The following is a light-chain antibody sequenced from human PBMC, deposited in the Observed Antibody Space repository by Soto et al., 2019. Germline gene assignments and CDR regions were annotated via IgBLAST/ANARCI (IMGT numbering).Light chain of an antibody. CDR1: NSDVGSYDL. CDR3: CSYAGSSTFVV. Sequence: QSALTQPASVSGSPGQSITISCTGTNSDVGSYDLVSWYQQHPGKAPKLMIYEVSKRPSGVSNRFSGSKSGNTASLTISGLQSEEDADYYSCSYAGSSTFVVFGGGTKLTVL. J-gene: IGLJ2*01. V-gene: IGLV2-23*02. CDR2: EVS.